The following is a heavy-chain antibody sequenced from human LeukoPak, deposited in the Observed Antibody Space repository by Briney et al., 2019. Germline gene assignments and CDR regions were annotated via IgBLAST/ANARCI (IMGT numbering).Heavy chain of an antibody. CDR3: EKDPNMGSSWYDDAFDI. Sequence: AGGSLRLSCAASGFTLSDYYMSWLRQAPGKGLEWVSYISSSGSNIYYADSGKGRFTISRDNAKISLYLQMNRLRAEETAVYYCEKDPNMGSSWYDDAFDIWGQGTMVTVSS. J-gene: IGHJ3*02. CDR1: GFTLSDYY. D-gene: IGHD6-13*01. CDR2: ISSSGSNI. V-gene: IGHV3-11*04.